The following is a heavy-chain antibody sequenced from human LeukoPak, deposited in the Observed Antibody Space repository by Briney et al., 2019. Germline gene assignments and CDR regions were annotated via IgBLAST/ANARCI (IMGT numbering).Heavy chain of an antibody. CDR1: GYSMRSSRYY. CDR2: IYHSGST. CDR3: ARNYSMEIYYDSSDYFGAFDM. Sequence: SETLSLTCAVSGYSMRSSRYYWGWIRQPPGKGLKWIGSIYHSGSTYYNPSLKSRVTISVDTSKNQFSLKMTSVTAADTAVYYCARNYSMEIYYDSSDYFGAFDMWGQGTMVTVSS. J-gene: IGHJ3*02. D-gene: IGHD3-22*01. V-gene: IGHV4-39*07.